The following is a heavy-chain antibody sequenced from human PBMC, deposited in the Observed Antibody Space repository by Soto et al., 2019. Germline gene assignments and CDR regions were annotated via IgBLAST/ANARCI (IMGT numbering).Heavy chain of an antibody. V-gene: IGHV4-59*01. J-gene: IGHJ5*02. D-gene: IGHD1-1*01. CDR1: GCSISRYY. CDR3: ARDLTISSTDGPLDP. Sequence: PXETLSLTCTVSGCSISRYYWTWIRQPPGKGLEWIGNIHYTGSTNYNPSLKSRVTILLGTSTSQFSLKVSSVTAADTAVYYCARDLTISSTDGPLDPWGHGTLVTVS. CDR2: IHYTGST.